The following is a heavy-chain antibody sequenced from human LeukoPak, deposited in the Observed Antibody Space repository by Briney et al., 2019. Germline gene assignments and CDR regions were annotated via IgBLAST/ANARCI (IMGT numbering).Heavy chain of an antibody. CDR2: VTGSGGST. Sequence: GGSLRLSFAASGFTFSSYAMSWVRQAPGKGLEWVSVVTGSGGSTYYADSVKGRFTIFRDNSKNTLYLQMNSLRAEDTAVYYCAVIAVAGRYSNYWGQGTLVTVSS. CDR1: GFTFSSYA. V-gene: IGHV3-23*01. D-gene: IGHD6-19*01. CDR3: AVIAVAGRYSNY. J-gene: IGHJ4*02.